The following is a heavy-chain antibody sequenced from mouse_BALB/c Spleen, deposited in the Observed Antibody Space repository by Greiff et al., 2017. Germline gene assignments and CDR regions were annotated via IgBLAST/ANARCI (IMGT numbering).Heavy chain of an antibody. CDR3: ARLYRYDYAMDY. D-gene: IGHD2-14*01. CDR1: GYTFTDYW. V-gene: IGHV1-69*01. Sequence: VQLQQPGAELVMPGASVKMSCKASGYTFTDYWMHWVKQRPGQGLEWIGAIDTSDSYTSYNQKFKGKATLTVDESSSTAYMQLSSLTSEDSAVYYCARLYRYDYAMDYWGQGTSVTVSS. J-gene: IGHJ4*01. CDR2: IDTSDSYT.